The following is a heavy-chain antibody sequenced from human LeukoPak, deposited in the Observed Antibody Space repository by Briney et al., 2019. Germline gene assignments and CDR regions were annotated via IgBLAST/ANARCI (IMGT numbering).Heavy chain of an antibody. CDR1: GYTFTGYY. J-gene: IGHJ4*02. Sequence: ASVKVSCKASGYTFTGYYMHWVRQALGQGLEWMGWINPNSGGTNYAQKFQGRVTMTRDTSISTAYMELSRLRSDDTAVYYCARSVKEGYCSSTSCPEFDYWGQGTLVTVSS. D-gene: IGHD2-2*01. CDR2: INPNSGGT. V-gene: IGHV1-2*02. CDR3: ARSVKEGYCSSTSCPEFDY.